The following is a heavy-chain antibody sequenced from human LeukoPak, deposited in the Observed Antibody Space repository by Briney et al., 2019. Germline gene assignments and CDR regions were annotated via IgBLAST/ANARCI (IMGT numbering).Heavy chain of an antibody. CDR1: GYTFTGYY. CDR3: AGDHVATNDAFDI. V-gene: IGHV1-2*02. Sequence: ASVKVSCKASGYTFTGYYMHWVRQAPGQGLEWMGWINPNSGGTNYAQKFQGRVTMTRDTSISTAYMELSRLRSDDTAVYYCAGDHVATNDAFDIWGQGTMVTVSS. CDR2: INPNSGGT. J-gene: IGHJ3*02. D-gene: IGHD1-26*01.